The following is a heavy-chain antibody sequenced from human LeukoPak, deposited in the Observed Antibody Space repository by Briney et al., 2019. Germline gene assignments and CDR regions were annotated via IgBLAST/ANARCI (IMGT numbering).Heavy chain of an antibody. CDR2: VYHSGST. CDR1: GYSISRGYY. J-gene: IGHJ4*02. CDR3: AKVLFPVVDYSES. D-gene: IGHD3-16*02. V-gene: IGHV4-38-2*02. Sequence: PSETLSLTCTVSGYSISRGYYRGWIRQPPGKGLEWIGHVYHSGSTYYSPSLRSRVTISLDTSKNQFSLSLTSVTAADTAIYYCAKVLFPVVDYSESWGQGTLVTVSA.